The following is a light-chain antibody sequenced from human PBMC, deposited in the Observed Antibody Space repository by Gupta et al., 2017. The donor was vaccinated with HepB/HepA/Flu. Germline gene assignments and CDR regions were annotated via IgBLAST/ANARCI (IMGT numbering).Light chain of an antibody. Sequence: EIVMTQSPATLSVSPGARVTLSCRASQSISSNLAWYQQKPGQAPRLLIYDASNRATGIPARFSGGGSGTDFTLTISSLEPEDFAVYYCHQRSNWPLTFGGGTKVEIK. CDR3: HQRSNWPLT. CDR2: DAS. V-gene: IGKV3-11*01. CDR1: QSISSN. J-gene: IGKJ4*01.